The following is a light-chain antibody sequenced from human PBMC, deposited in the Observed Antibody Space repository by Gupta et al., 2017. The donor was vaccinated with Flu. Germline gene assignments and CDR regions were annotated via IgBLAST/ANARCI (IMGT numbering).Light chain of an antibody. CDR2: LNSDGSH. J-gene: IGLJ3*02. V-gene: IGLV4-69*01. CDR3: QTWGTGIRV. CDR1: SGHSSYA. Sequence: LVLTQSPSASASLGASVKLTCTLSSGHSSYAIAWHQQQPEKGPRYLMKLNSDGSHSKGDGIPDRLSGSSSGAERYLTISSLQSEDEADYYCQTWGTGIRVFGGGTKLTVL.